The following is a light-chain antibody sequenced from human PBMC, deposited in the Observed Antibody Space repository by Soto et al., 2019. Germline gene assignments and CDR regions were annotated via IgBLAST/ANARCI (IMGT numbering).Light chain of an antibody. CDR3: QQLNSYPRVT. Sequence: DIQLTQSPSFLSASVGDRVTITCRASQGISSYLAWYQQKPGKAPKLLIYAASTLQSGVPSRFSGSGSGTEFTLTISSLQPEDFATYYCQQLNSYPRVTFGPGTKVD. CDR2: AAS. V-gene: IGKV1-9*01. J-gene: IGKJ3*01. CDR1: QGISSY.